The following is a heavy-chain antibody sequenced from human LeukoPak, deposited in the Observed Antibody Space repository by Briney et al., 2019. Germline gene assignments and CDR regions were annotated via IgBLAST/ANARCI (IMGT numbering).Heavy chain of an antibody. Sequence: SETLSLTCTVSGGSISSAGYYWSWIRQHPGKGLEWIGYIYYSGSTYYNPSLKSRVTISVDTSKNQFSLKLSSVTAADTAVYYCARVESITFGGVIGDFDYWGQGTLVTVSS. CDR3: ARVESITFGGVIGDFDY. J-gene: IGHJ4*02. CDR2: IYYSGST. D-gene: IGHD3-16*02. V-gene: IGHV4-31*03. CDR1: GGSISSAGYY.